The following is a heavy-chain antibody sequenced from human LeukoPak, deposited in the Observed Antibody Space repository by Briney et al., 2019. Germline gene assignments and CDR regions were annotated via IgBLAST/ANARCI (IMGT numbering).Heavy chain of an antibody. CDR1: GFTFSSYS. CDR3: ARTYYYDSSGYYTSH. CDR2: TSSSSSTI. Sequence: PGGSLRLSCAASGFTFSSYSMNWVRQAPGKGLEWVSYTSSSSSTIYYADSVKGRFTISRDNAKNSLYLQMNSLRAEDTAVYYCARTYYYDSSGYYTSHWGQGTLVTVSS. J-gene: IGHJ4*02. V-gene: IGHV3-48*01. D-gene: IGHD3-22*01.